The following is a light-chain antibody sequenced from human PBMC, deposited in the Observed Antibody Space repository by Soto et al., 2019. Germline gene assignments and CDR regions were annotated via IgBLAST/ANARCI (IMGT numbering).Light chain of an antibody. J-gene: IGKJ4*01. CDR2: GAS. CDR3: QNYGSRPVT. V-gene: IGKV3-20*01. CDR1: QSVSSNF. Sequence: DIVLTQSPGTLSLSPGERATLSCSASQSVSSNFLAWYQQKPGQATRLLMYGASIRATGIPDRFSGSGSGTDFTLTISGLEPDGFAQYCCQNYGSRPVTFGGGTKIEVK.